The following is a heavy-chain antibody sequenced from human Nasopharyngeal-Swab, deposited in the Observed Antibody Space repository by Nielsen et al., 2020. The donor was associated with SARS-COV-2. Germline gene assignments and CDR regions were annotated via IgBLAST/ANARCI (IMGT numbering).Heavy chain of an antibody. D-gene: IGHD3-10*01. Sequence: SFAASFFSFYDYSMHWLRQAPGQGLEWVSGINWNSGSIGYADSVKGRFTISRDNAKNSLYLQMNSLRAEDTALYYCAKDTGHYYGSGLHDAFDIWGQGTMVTVSS. CDR3: AKDTGHYYGSGLHDAFDI. V-gene: IGHV3-9*01. CDR1: FFSFYDYS. CDR2: INWNSGSI. J-gene: IGHJ3*02.